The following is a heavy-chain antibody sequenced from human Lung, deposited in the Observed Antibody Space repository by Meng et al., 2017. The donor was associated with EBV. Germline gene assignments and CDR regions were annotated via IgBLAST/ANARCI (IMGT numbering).Heavy chain of an antibody. Sequence: HVELVQSGSELKKPGASVQVSCKASGYTFSTYTINWVRQAHGRGLEWMGWISTNTGTPTYTQGFPGRFVFSLDTSVSTAYLQISSLKAEDTAVYYCARGGNFDPWGQGTLVTVSS. J-gene: IGHJ5*02. CDR2: ISTNTGTP. CDR1: GYTFSTYT. CDR3: ARGGNFDP. V-gene: IGHV7-4-1*02. D-gene: IGHD2/OR15-2a*01.